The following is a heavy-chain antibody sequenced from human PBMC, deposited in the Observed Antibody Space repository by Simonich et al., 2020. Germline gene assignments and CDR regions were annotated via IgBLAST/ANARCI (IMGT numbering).Heavy chain of an antibody. J-gene: IGHJ5*02. CDR1: GYTFTSYD. D-gene: IGHD3-3*01. CDR3: ALRGGDFNFWSGYRFDP. Sequence: QVQLVQSGAEVKKPGASVKVSCKASGYTFTSYDINWVRQATGQGLEWMGWMNPNSGNTGYAQKFQGRVTITADESTSTAYMELSSLRSEDTAVYYCALRGGDFNFWSGYRFDPWGQGTLVTVSS. V-gene: IGHV1-8*01. CDR2: MNPNSGNT.